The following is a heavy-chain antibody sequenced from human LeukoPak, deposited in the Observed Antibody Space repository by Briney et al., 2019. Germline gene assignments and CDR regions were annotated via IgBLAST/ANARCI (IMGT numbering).Heavy chain of an antibody. CDR2: ISASGANR. CDR3: AKLQSVVIPAAMLGFDY. D-gene: IGHD2-2*01. Sequence: GGSLRLSCAASGFTFNRYGMSWVRQAPGKGLEWVSGISASGANRYYADSVKGRFTISRDNSRDTLSVQINSLRAEDTVVYYCAKLQSVVIPAAMLGFDYWGQGILVTVSS. V-gene: IGHV3-23*01. J-gene: IGHJ4*02. CDR1: GFTFNRYG.